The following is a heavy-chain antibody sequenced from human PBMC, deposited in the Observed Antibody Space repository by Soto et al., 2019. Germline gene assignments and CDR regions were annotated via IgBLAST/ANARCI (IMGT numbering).Heavy chain of an antibody. CDR2: INAGNGKT. CDR1: GYTFSNYA. D-gene: IGHD4-17*01. Sequence: QVQLVQSGAEVKKPGASVKVSCKASGYTFSNYATHWVRQAPGQRLEWMGWINAGNGKTKYSQNFQGRVTITRYTSASTAYMELSSLRSEDTAVYYCANNGDYYYYGLDVWGQGTTVTVSS. J-gene: IGHJ6*02. V-gene: IGHV1-3*01. CDR3: ANNGDYYYYGLDV.